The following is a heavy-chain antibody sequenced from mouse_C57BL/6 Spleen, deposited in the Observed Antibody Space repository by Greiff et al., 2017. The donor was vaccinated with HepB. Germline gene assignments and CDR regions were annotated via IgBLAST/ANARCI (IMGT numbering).Heavy chain of an antibody. CDR2: IYPGDGDT. CDR1: GYAFSSYW. D-gene: IGHD2-2*01. V-gene: IGHV1-80*01. J-gene: IGHJ2*01. CDR3: ARDGIYYGYDDVLFDY. Sequence: LVESGAELVKPGASVKISCKASGYAFSSYWMNWVKQRPGKGLEWIGQIYPGDGDTNYNGKFKGKATLTADKSSSTAYMQLSSLTSEDSAVYFCARDGIYYGYDDVLFDYWGQGTTLTVSS.